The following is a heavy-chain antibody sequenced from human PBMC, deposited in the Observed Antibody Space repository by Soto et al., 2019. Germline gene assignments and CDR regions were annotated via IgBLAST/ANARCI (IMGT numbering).Heavy chain of an antibody. CDR1: GYTLTELS. V-gene: IGHV1-24*01. CDR3: ATSWLQFLSFDY. Sequence: AASVKVSCKVSGYTLTELSMHCVRQAPGKGLEWMGGFDPEDGETVYAQKFQGRVTMTEDTSTDTAYMELSSLRSEDTAVYYCATSWLQFLSFDYWGQGTLVTVSS. J-gene: IGHJ4*02. CDR2: FDPEDGET. D-gene: IGHD5-12*01.